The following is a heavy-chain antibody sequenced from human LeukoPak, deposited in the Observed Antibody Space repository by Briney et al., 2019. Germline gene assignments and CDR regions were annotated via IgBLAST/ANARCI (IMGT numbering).Heavy chain of an antibody. CDR1: DESIRSHY. CDR3: VAMFSSDYFDL. D-gene: IGHD3-22*01. V-gene: IGHV4-59*03. CDR2: IHNSGIT. Sequence: PSETLSLTCSVSDESIRSHYWGWVRQPPGKGLEWIAYIHNSGITNYNPFLKSRVTISVDTPKNQFSPKLSSVTAADTAIYYCVAMFSSDYFDLWGQGILVPVSS. J-gene: IGHJ4*02.